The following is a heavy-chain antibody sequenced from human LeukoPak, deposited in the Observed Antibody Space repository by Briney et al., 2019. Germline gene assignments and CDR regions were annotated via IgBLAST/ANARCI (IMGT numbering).Heavy chain of an antibody. V-gene: IGHV4-34*01. J-gene: IGHJ4*02. D-gene: IGHD6-6*01. Sequence: SETLSLTCAVYGGSFSGYYWSWIRQPPGKGLGWIGEINHSGSTNYNPSLKSRVTISVDTSKNQFSLKLSSVTAADTAVYYCARSIGTPFDYWGQGTLVTVSS. CDR3: ARSIGTPFDY. CDR1: GGSFSGYY. CDR2: INHSGST.